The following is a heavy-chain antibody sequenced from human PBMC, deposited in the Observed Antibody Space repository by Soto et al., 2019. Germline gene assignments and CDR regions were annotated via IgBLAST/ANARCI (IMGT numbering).Heavy chain of an antibody. D-gene: IGHD3-9*01. V-gene: IGHV3-23*01. Sequence: GGSMRLACAGSGFTFRSHAMSWVGKAPGKGLEWVSAISGSGGSTYYADSVKGRFTISRDNSKNTLYLQMNSLRAEDTAVYYCAKDLSIDDILTGYYSRGMDVWGQGTTVTVSS. J-gene: IGHJ6*02. CDR3: AKDLSIDDILTGYYSRGMDV. CDR1: GFTFRSHA. CDR2: ISGSGGST.